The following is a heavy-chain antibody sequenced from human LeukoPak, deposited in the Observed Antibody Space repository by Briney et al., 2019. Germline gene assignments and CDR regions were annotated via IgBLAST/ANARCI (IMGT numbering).Heavy chain of an antibody. CDR2: IYYSGST. D-gene: IGHD2-21*02. Sequence: SETLSVTCTVSGGSISSYYWSWIRQPPGKGLEWIGYIYYSGSTNYNPSLKSRVTISVDTSKNQFSLKLSSVTAADTAVYYCARETYCAADCYSGFDFWGQGTLVTVSS. CDR3: ARETYCAADCYSGFDF. CDR1: GGSISSYY. V-gene: IGHV4-59*01. J-gene: IGHJ4*02.